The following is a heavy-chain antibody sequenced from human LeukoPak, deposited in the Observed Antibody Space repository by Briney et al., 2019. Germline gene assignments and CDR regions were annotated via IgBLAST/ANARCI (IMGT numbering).Heavy chain of an antibody. CDR1: GYTFTSYG. CDR2: ISAYNGNT. CDR3: ARAPFRYSGSYPEDY. J-gene: IGHJ4*02. Sequence: ASVKVSCKASGYTFTSYGISWVRQAPGQGLEWMGWISAYNGNTNYAQKLQGRVTMTTDTSTSTAYMELRSLRSDDTAVYYCARAPFRYSGSYPEDYWGQGTLVTVSS. V-gene: IGHV1-18*01. D-gene: IGHD3-10*01.